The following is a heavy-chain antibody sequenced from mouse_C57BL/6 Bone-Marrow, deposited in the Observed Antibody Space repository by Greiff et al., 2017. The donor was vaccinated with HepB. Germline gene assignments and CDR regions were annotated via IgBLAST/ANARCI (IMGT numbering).Heavy chain of an antibody. CDR1: GFSLTSYG. V-gene: IGHV2-2*01. CDR2: IWSGGST. J-gene: IGHJ3*01. Sequence: VQLQQSGPGLVQPSQSLSITCTVSGFSLTSYGVHWVRQSPGKGLEWLGVIWSGGSTDYNAAVISRLSISKDNSKSQVFFKMNSLQADDTAIYYCASYGSSYAWFAYWGQGTLVTVSA. D-gene: IGHD1-1*01. CDR3: ASYGSSYAWFAY.